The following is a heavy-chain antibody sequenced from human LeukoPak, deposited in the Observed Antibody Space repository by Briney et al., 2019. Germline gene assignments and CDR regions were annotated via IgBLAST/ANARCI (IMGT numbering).Heavy chain of an antibody. J-gene: IGHJ4*02. CDR3: ARGLGYSYGTGADY. CDR2: IYYSGST. D-gene: IGHD5-18*01. V-gene: IGHV4-59*01. CDR1: GGSISSYY. Sequence: PSETPSLTCTVSGGSISSYYWSWIRQPPGKGLEWIGYIYYSGSTNYNPSLKSRVTISVDTSKNQFSLKLSSVTAADTAVYYCARGLGYSYGTGADYWGQGTLVTVSS.